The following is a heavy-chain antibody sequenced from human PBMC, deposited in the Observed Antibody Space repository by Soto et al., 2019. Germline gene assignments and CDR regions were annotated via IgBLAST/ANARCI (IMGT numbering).Heavy chain of an antibody. J-gene: IGHJ6*02. CDR1: GGTFSSYA. D-gene: IGHD3-3*01. V-gene: IGHV1-69*06. CDR2: IIPIFGTA. Sequence: QVQLVQSGAEVKKPGSSVKVSCKASGGTFSSYAISWVRQAPGQGLEWMGGIIPIFGTANYAQKFQGRVTITADKSTSTAYMELSSLRSEDKAVYYCARDRQYDFWSGYYRYYYGMDVWGQGTTVTVSS. CDR3: ARDRQYDFWSGYYRYYYGMDV.